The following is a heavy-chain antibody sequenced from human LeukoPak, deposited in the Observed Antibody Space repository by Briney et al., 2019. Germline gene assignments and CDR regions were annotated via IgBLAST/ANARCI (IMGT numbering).Heavy chain of an antibody. CDR3: AKDSAYYYDSSGYSDY. Sequence: GRSLRLSCAASGFTFDDYAMHWVRPAPGKGLEWVSGISWNSGSIGYADSVKGRFTISRDNAKNSLYLQMNSLRAEDTALYYCAKDSAYYYDSSGYSDYWGQGTLVTVSS. J-gene: IGHJ4*02. V-gene: IGHV3-9*01. D-gene: IGHD3-22*01. CDR1: GFTFDDYA. CDR2: ISWNSGSI.